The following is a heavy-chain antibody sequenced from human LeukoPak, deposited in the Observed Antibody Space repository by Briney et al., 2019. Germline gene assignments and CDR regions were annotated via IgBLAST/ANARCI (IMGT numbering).Heavy chain of an antibody. CDR3: TKDRVAVGTYDFWSGYYFDY. V-gene: IGHV3-30*18. Sequence: GRSLRLSCAASGFTFSSYGMHWVRQAPGKGLEWVAVISYDGSNKYYADSVKGRFTISRDNSKNTLYLQMNSLRAEDKAVYYCTKDRVAVGTYDFWSGYYFDYWGQGTLVTVSS. CDR2: ISYDGSNK. J-gene: IGHJ4*02. CDR1: GFTFSSYG. D-gene: IGHD3-3*01.